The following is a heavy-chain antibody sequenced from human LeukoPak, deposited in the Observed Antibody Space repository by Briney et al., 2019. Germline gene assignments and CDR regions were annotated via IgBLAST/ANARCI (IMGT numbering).Heavy chain of an antibody. V-gene: IGHV3-21*01. D-gene: IGHD3-10*02. CDR2: ISSSSSYI. CDR1: GFTFSSFR. J-gene: IGHJ6*04. CDR3: AELGITMIGGV. Sequence: GGSLRLSCAASGFTFSSFRMNWVRQAPGKGLEWVSSISSSSSYIYYAASVKGRFTISRDNAKNSLYLQMNSLRAEDTAVYYCAELGITMIGGVWGKGTTVTISS.